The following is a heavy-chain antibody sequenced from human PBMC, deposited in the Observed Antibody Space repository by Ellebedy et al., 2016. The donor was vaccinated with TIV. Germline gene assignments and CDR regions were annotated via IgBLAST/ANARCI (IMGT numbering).Heavy chain of an antibody. V-gene: IGHV4-59*13. CDR3: ARAGSWGPAGNENWFNP. J-gene: IGHJ5*02. Sequence: ESLKISXTVSGGSISSYYWSWIRQPPGKGLEWIGYIYYSGSTNYNPSLNSRVTISVDTSKNQFSLKLSSVTAADTAVYYCARAGSWGPAGNENWFNPWGQGTLVTVSS. CDR1: GGSISSYY. D-gene: IGHD3-10*01. CDR2: IYYSGST.